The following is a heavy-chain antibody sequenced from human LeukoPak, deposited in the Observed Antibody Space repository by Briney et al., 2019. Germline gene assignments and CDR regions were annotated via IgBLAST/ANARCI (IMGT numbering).Heavy chain of an antibody. V-gene: IGHV3-9*01. CDR2: IFWRSSII. J-gene: IGHJ4*02. Sequence: SLRLSCAASGFTFDGYAMYWVRQAPGKGLEWVSGIFWRSSIIGYADSVKGRFTISRDNSKNTLYLQMNSLRAEDTAVYYCAKDSTTGFDYWGQGTLVTVSS. CDR1: GFTFDGYA. CDR3: AKDSTTGFDY. D-gene: IGHD1-14*01.